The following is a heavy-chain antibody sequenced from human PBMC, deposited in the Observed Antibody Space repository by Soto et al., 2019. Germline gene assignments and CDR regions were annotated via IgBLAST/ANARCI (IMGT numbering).Heavy chain of an antibody. D-gene: IGHD6-13*01. CDR1: GDSISSYY. V-gene: IGHV4-59*13. CDR3: ARGAIAAQAFDS. J-gene: IGHJ4*02. Sequence: PSETLSLTCTVSGDSISSYYWSWIRQPPGKELEWIGYIYYSGSTNYNPSLKSRVTISADTSKNQFSLTLSSVTAADTAVYYCARGAIAAQAFDSWGQGTLVTVSS. CDR2: IYYSGST.